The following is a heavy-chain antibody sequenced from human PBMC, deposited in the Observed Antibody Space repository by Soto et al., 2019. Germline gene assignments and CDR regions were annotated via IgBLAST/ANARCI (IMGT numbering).Heavy chain of an antibody. V-gene: IGHV1-69*01. D-gene: IGHD3-10*01. CDR1: GGTFSSYA. CDR2: IIPMYGPA. J-gene: IGHJ5*02. Sequence: QVPLVQSGAEVKKPGSSVTVSCKASGGTFSSYAIHWVQQAPGQGLEWMGGIIPMYGPAKYAQRFQGRVTITADESTTTVYMELTSLTSQDTAVYYCARVTCMVRGVIGNGFDPWGHGTLVTVSS. CDR3: ARVTCMVRGVIGNGFDP.